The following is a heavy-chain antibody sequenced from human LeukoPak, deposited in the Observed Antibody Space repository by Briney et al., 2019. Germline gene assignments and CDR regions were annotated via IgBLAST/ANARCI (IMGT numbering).Heavy chain of an antibody. CDR3: ARDSGWELRHFFFDD. Sequence: ASVKVSCKASGYTFTSYSINWVRRAPGQGLEWMGWISPSNGDTIYAQKVQDRVTMTTDASTTTVYMELRSLGSDDTAIYYCARDSGWELRHFFFDDWGQGTLVTVSS. V-gene: IGHV1-18*04. CDR1: GYTFTSYS. CDR2: ISPSNGDT. J-gene: IGHJ4*02. D-gene: IGHD1-26*01.